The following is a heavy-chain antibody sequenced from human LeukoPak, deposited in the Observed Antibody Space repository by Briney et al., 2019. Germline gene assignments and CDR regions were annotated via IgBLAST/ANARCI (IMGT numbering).Heavy chain of an antibody. Sequence: PSETLSLTCAVSGYSISSGYYWGWIRQPPGKGLEWIGSIYHSGSTYYNPSLKSRVTISVDTSKNQFSLKLSSVTAADTAVYYWARSNGDYNWFDPWGQGTLVTVSS. CDR3: ARSNGDYNWFDP. J-gene: IGHJ5*02. CDR1: GYSISSGYY. V-gene: IGHV4-38-2*01. CDR2: IYHSGST. D-gene: IGHD4-17*01.